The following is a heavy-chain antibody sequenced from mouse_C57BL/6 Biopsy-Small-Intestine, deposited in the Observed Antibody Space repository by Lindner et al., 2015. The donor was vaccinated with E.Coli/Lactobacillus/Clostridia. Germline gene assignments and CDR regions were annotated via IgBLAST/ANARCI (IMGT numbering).Heavy chain of an antibody. V-gene: IGHV1-74*01. CDR3: ARVPRGLLHFDY. J-gene: IGHJ2*01. CDR1: GGTYSNYG. Sequence: SVKVSCKASGGTYSNYGISWVRQAPGQGLEWDGSDHAFFGSSNYAQKFQGRLTITADQSTTTAYMELSSLRSEDTAVYYCARVPRGLLHFDYWGQGNPGHRLL. CDR2: DHAFFGSS. D-gene: IGHD1-1*01.